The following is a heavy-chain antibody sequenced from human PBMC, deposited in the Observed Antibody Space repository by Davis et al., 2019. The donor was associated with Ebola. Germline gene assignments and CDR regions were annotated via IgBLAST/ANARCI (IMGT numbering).Heavy chain of an antibody. CDR1: GYTFTSYA. CDR3: ARSSGGSYAVYYFDY. CDR2: IIPIFGTA. D-gene: IGHD2-15*01. J-gene: IGHJ4*02. V-gene: IGHV1-69*13. Sequence: SVKVSCKASGYTFTSYAMNWVRQAPGQGLEWMGGIIPIFGTANYAQKFQGRVTITADESTSTAYMELSSLRSEDTAVYYCARSSGGSYAVYYFDYWGQGTLVTVSS.